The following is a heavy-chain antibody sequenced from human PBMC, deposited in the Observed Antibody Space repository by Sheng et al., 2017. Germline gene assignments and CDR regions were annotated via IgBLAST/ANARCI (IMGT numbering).Heavy chain of an antibody. CDR3: ARVGAYCGGDCYSWGIDY. Sequence: QVQLVQSGAEVKKPGASVKVSCKASGYTFTSYDINWVRQATGQGLEWMGWMNPNSGNTGYAQKFQGRVTMTRNTSISTAYMELSSLRSEDTAVYYCARVGAYCGGDCYSWGIDYWGQGTLVTVSS. CDR2: MNPNSGNT. J-gene: IGHJ4*02. V-gene: IGHV1-8*01. CDR1: GYTFTSYD. D-gene: IGHD2-21*02.